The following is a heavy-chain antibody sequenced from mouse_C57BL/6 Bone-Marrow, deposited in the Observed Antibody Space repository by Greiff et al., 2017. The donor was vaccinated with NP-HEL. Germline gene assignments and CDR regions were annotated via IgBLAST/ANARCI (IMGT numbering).Heavy chain of an antibody. Sequence: VKLKQSGAELARPGASVKLSCKASGYTFTSYGISWVKQRTGQGLEWIGEIYPRSGNTYYNEKFKGKATLTADKSSSTAYMELRSLTSEDSAVYFCARLGRAWFAYWGQGTLVTVSA. D-gene: IGHD4-1*01. CDR3: ARLGRAWFAY. V-gene: IGHV1-81*01. J-gene: IGHJ3*01. CDR2: IYPRSGNT. CDR1: GYTFTSYG.